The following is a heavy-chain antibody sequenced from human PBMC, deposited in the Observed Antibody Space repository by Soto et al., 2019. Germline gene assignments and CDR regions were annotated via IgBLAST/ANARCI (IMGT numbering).Heavy chain of an antibody. D-gene: IGHD2-21*02. CDR3: ARQRYCGGDCYQIDY. CDR1: GNSISNYY. V-gene: IGHV4-59*08. Sequence: QVQLQESGPGLVKPSETLSLTCTVSGNSISNYYLSWIRQPPGKGLEWIGYISYSGSTNYNPSLKSRLTISADTSKIQFSLNLGSVTAADTAVYSCARQRYCGGDCYQIDYWGQGILVTVSS. J-gene: IGHJ4*02. CDR2: ISYSGST.